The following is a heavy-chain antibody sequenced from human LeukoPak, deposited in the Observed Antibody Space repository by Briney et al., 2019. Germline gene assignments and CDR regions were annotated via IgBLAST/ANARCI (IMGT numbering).Heavy chain of an antibody. CDR2: IRQDGSEK. CDR3: AGSPGYFDWADDAFDI. CDR1: GFDFSSAW. V-gene: IGHV3-7*01. D-gene: IGHD3-9*01. Sequence: GGSLRLSCAASGFDFSSAWMTWVRQAPGKGLEWVGNIRQDGSEKYYVDSVKGRFTISRDNAKNSLYLQMNSLRAEDTAVYYCAGSPGYFDWADDAFDIWGQGTMVTVSS. J-gene: IGHJ3*02.